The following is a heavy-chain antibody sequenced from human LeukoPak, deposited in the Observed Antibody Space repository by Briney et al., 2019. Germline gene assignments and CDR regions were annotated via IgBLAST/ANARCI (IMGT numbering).Heavy chain of an antibody. V-gene: IGHV4-34*01. CDR2: INHSGST. D-gene: IGHD3-16*02. CDR1: GGSFSGYY. CDR3: ARLTYYDYVWGSYRPEASMDV. J-gene: IGHJ6*03. Sequence: NPSETLSLTCAVYGGSFSGYYWSWIRQPPGKGLEWIGEINHSGSTNYNPSLKSRVTISVDTSKNQFSLKLSSVTAADTAVYYCARLTYYDYVWGSYRPEASMDVWGKGTTVTVSS.